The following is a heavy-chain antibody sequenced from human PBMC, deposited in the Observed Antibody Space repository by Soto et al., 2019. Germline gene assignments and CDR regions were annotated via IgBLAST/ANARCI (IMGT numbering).Heavy chain of an antibody. CDR2: ISGSGGST. V-gene: IGHV3-23*01. D-gene: IGHD2-15*01. CDR1: GFTFSSYA. CDR3: SKGWENIVVVVAASPATPLCY. Sequence: EVQLLESGGGLVQPGGSLRLSCAASGFTFSSYAMSWVRQAPGKGLEWVSAISGSGGSTYYADSVKGRFTVSRDNSKNTLYLHMNSLRAEDTGVYYCSKGWENIVVVVAASPATPLCYWGQGTLVTVSS. J-gene: IGHJ4*02.